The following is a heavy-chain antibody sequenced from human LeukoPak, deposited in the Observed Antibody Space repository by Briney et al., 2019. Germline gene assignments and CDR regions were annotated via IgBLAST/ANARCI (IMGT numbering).Heavy chain of an antibody. J-gene: IGHJ4*02. Sequence: ASVKVSCKASGYTFTSYGISWVRQAPGQGLEWMGWINPNSGGTNYAQKFQGRVTMTRDTSISTAYMELSRLRSDDTAVYHCARETYSSSWYYFDYWGQGTLVTVSS. V-gene: IGHV1-2*02. CDR2: INPNSGGT. CDR1: GYTFTSYG. D-gene: IGHD6-13*01. CDR3: ARETYSSSWYYFDY.